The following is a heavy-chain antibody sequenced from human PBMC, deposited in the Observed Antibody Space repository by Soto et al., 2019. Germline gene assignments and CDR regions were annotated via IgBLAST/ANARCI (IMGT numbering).Heavy chain of an antibody. Sequence: GGSLRLSCAASGFTFSSYAMHWVRQAPGKGLEWVAVISYDGSNKYYADSVKGRFTISRDNSKNTLYLQMNSLRAEDTAVYYCARGRLYYDIWLGVDGMDVWGQGTTVTVSS. D-gene: IGHD3-9*01. CDR3: ARGRLYYDIWLGVDGMDV. CDR2: ISYDGSNK. V-gene: IGHV3-30-3*01. CDR1: GFTFSSYA. J-gene: IGHJ6*02.